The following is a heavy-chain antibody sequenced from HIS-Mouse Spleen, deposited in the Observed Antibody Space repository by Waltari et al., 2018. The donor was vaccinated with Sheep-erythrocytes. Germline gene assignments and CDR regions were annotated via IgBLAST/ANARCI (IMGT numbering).Heavy chain of an antibody. CDR1: GGSISSGGYY. V-gene: IGHV4-31*03. CDR2: IYYRVGT. J-gene: IGHJ4*02. D-gene: IGHD7-27*01. CDR3: ARDRLGIFGY. Sequence: QVQLQESGPGLVKPSQTLSLTCTVSGGSISSGGYYWSWIRQHPGKCLEWIGYIYYRVGTYYNPSLKSRVTISVDTSKNQFSLKLSAVTAADTAVYYCARDRLGIFGYWGQGTLVTVSS.